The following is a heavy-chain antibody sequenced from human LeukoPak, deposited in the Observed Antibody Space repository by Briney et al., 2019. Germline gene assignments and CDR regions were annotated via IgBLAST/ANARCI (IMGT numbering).Heavy chain of an antibody. V-gene: IGHV3-23*01. CDR3: AKFPARGGYNSDFDY. Sequence: GGSLRLSCAASGFTFSSYAMSWVRQAPGKGLEWVSAISGSGGSTYYADSVEGRYTISRDNSENTLYLQMNSLRAEDTAVYYCAKFPARGGYNSDFDYWGQGTLVTVSS. CDR2: ISGSGGST. D-gene: IGHD5-24*01. J-gene: IGHJ4*02. CDR1: GFTFSSYA.